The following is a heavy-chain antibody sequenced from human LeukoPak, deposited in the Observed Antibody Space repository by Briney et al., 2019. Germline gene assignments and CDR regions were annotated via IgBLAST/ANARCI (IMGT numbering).Heavy chain of an antibody. CDR2: ISDSGGNT. V-gene: IGHV3-23*01. D-gene: IGHD2/OR15-2a*01. J-gene: IGHJ5*02. Sequence: GGSLRLSCAASGFTFSSYAMTWVRQAPGKGLEWVSTISDSGGNTYYADSVKGRFTISRDNSKNTLFLQMNSLRAEDTAVYYCAKDWHNHYFGRFDPWGQGTLVTVSS. CDR1: GFTFSSYA. CDR3: AKDWHNHYFGRFDP.